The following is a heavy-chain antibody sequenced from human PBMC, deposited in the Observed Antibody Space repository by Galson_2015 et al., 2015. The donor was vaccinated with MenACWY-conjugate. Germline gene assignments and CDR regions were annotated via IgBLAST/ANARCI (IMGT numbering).Heavy chain of an antibody. V-gene: IGHV3-30*03. CDR3: ARGCSGGSCSVY. D-gene: IGHD2-15*01. CDR1: GFIFSSYG. Sequence: SLRLSCAASGFIFSSYGMHWVRQAPGKGLEWVAVISYDGTRKFYADSVKGRFTISRDNSKNTLYLQMNGLRVEDTAIYYCARGCSGGSCSVYWGQGTLVTVSS. J-gene: IGHJ4*02. CDR2: ISYDGTRK.